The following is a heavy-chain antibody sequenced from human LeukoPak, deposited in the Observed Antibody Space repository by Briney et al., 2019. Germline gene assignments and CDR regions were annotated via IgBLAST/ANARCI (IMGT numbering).Heavy chain of an antibody. Sequence: GGSLRLSCAASGFTFSRYWMSWVRQAPGKGLEWVANIKQDGSEKYYVDSVKGRFTISRDNAKNSLYLQMNSLRAEDTAAYYCARHLQLERPYYYYGMDVWGKGTTVTVSS. D-gene: IGHD1-1*01. CDR3: ARHLQLERPYYYYGMDV. CDR2: IKQDGSEK. V-gene: IGHV3-7*03. CDR1: GFTFSRYW. J-gene: IGHJ6*04.